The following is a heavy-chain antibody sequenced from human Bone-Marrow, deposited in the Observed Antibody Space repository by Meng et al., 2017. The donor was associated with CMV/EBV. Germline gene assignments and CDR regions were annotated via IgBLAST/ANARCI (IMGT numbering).Heavy chain of an antibody. Sequence: GGSLRLSCAASGFTFSSYVMSWVRQAPGKGLEWVSVIYSGGSRTYYADSVKGRFTISRDNSKNTLYLQMNSLRAEDTAVYYCARDARGGQWLDMDYWGQGTLVTVSS. CDR3: ARDARGGQWLDMDY. CDR1: GFTFSSYV. J-gene: IGHJ4*02. CDR2: IYSGGSRT. V-gene: IGHV3-23*03. D-gene: IGHD6-19*01.